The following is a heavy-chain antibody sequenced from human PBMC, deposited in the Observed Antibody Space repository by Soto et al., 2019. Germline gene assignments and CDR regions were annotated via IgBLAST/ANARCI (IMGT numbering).Heavy chain of an antibody. Sequence: PGESLKISCKGPGYSFTSYWIGWVRQMPGKGLEWMGIIYPGDSDTRYSPSFQGQVTISADKSISTAYLQWSGLKASDTAIYYCARQGCTGWQNYYGMDVWGQGTTVTVS. V-gene: IGHV5-51*01. CDR3: ARQGCTGWQNYYGMDV. J-gene: IGHJ6*02. CDR2: IYPGDSDT. CDR1: GYSFTSYW. D-gene: IGHD6-19*01.